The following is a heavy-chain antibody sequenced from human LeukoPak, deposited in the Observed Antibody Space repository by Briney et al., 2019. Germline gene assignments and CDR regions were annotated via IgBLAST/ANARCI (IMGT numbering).Heavy chain of an antibody. CDR2: IYYSGST. Sequence: PSQTLSLTCTVSGGSISSGGYYWSWIRQHPGKGLEWIGYIYYSGSTYYNPSLKSRVTISVDTSKNQFSLKLSSVTAADTAVYYCARHGYNWNAHDAFDIWGQGTMVTVSS. D-gene: IGHD1-20*01. V-gene: IGHV4-31*03. J-gene: IGHJ3*02. CDR3: ARHGYNWNAHDAFDI. CDR1: GGSISSGGYY.